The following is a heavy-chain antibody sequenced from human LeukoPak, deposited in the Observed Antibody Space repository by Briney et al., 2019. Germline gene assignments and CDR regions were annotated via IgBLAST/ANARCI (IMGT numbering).Heavy chain of an antibody. V-gene: IGHV3-64D*06. Sequence: GGSLRLSCSASGFTFSSYAMHWLRQAPGKGLEYVSAITSNGGSTYYADSVKGRFTISRDNSKNTLYLQMSSLRAEDTAVYYCVKGYCSGDSCYWYFDLWGRGTPVTVSS. D-gene: IGHD2-15*01. CDR3: VKGYCSGDSCYWYFDL. J-gene: IGHJ2*01. CDR2: ITSNGGST. CDR1: GFTFSSYA.